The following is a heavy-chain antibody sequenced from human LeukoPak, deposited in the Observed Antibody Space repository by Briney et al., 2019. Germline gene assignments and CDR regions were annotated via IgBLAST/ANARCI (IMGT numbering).Heavy chain of an antibody. CDR2: INHSGST. CDR1: GGSFSGYY. J-gene: IGHJ4*02. D-gene: IGHD6-13*01. Sequence: PETLSLTCAVYGGSFSGYYWSWIRQPPGKGLEWIGEINHSGSTNYNPSLKSRVTISVDTSKNQFSLKLSSVTAADTAVYYCARHSSSWYFDYWGQGTLVTVSS. V-gene: IGHV4-34*01. CDR3: ARHSSSWYFDY.